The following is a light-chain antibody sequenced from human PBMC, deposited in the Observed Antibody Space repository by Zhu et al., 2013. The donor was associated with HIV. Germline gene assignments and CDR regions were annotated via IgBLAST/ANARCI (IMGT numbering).Light chain of an antibody. CDR2: WAS. J-gene: IGKJ3*01. CDR1: QSVLYSSNNKNY. V-gene: IGKV4-1*01. CDR3: QQFXETPVT. Sequence: DIVLTQSPDSLTVSLGERATINCKSSQSVLYSSNNKNYLAWYQQKPGQSPRLLIYWASTRESGVPDRFSGSGSGTDFTLTISSLQIEDVAVYYCQQFXETPVTFGPGTKVDIK.